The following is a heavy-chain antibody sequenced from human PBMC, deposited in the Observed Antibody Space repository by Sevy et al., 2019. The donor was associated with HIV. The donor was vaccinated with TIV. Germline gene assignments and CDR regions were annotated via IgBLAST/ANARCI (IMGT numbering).Heavy chain of an antibody. Sequence: GGSLRLSCAASGFTFSSYAMSWVRQAPGKGLEWVSIISRSGGSTYYADSVKGRFTISRDSSKNTLFLQMDSLRAEDTAIYYCARDPRMYGDYLLAYFDYWGQGSMVTVSS. CDR2: ISRSGGST. J-gene: IGHJ4*02. V-gene: IGHV3-23*01. CDR3: ARDPRMYGDYLLAYFDY. D-gene: IGHD2-8*01. CDR1: GFTFSSYA.